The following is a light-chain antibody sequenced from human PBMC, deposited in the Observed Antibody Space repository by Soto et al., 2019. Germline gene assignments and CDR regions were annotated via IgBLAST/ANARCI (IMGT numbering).Light chain of an antibody. Sequence: SYELTQPLSVSVALGQTARIPCGGNNIGGKNVHWYQLKAGQAPVLVIYRDFNPPSGIPERFSGSNSGNTATLAISGAQAGDDADYYCQVWDSSTVVFGGGTKVTVL. CDR1: NIGGKN. J-gene: IGLJ3*02. CDR2: RDF. V-gene: IGLV3-9*01. CDR3: QVWDSSTVV.